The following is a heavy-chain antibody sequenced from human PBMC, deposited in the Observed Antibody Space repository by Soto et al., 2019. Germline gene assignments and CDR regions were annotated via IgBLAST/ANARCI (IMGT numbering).Heavy chain of an antibody. J-gene: IGHJ5*02. D-gene: IGHD3-22*01. V-gene: IGHV4-30-4*01. CDR2: IYYSGST. CDR1: GGSISSGDYY. CDR3: ARGGRLYYDSSGP. Sequence: QVQLQESGPGLVKPSQTLSLTCTVSGGSISSGDYYWSWIRQPPGKGLEWIGYIYYSGSTYYNPSLKWRVTISVDTSKNQFSLKLSSVTAADTAVYYCARGGRLYYDSSGPWGQGTLVTVSS.